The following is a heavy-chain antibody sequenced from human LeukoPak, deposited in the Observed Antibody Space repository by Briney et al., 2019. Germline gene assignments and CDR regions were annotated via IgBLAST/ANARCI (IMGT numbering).Heavy chain of an antibody. CDR3: ARDPKDYYDSSGYYEDY. D-gene: IGHD3-22*01. Sequence: SVKVSCKASGGTFSSYTISWVRQAPGQGLEWMGRIIPILGIANYAQKFQGRVTITADKSTSTAYMELSSLGSEDTAVYYCARDPKDYYDSSGYYEDYWGQGTLVTVSS. V-gene: IGHV1-69*04. J-gene: IGHJ4*02. CDR2: IIPILGIA. CDR1: GGTFSSYT.